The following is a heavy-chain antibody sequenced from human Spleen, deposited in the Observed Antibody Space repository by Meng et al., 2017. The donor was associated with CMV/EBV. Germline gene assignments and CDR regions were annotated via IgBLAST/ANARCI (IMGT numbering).Heavy chain of an antibody. CDR2: IIPIFGTA. Sequence: SVKVSCKASGGTFSNYGVNWVRQAPGQGLEWMGGIIPIFGTANYAQKFQGRVTITTDESTTTAYMELSGLRSDDTAVYYCARSRGLSSTPSRPPTYGMDVWGQGTTVTVSS. V-gene: IGHV1-69*05. D-gene: IGHD2-2*01. J-gene: IGHJ6*02. CDR1: GGTFSNYG. CDR3: ARSRGLSSTPSRPPTYGMDV.